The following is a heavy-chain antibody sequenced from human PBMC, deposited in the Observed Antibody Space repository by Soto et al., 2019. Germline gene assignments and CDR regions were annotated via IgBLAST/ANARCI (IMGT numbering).Heavy chain of an antibody. J-gene: IGHJ6*02. Sequence: ASVKVSCKASGGTSSSYAISWVRQAPGQGLEWMGGIIPIFGTANYAQKFQGRVTITADESTSTAYMELSSLRSEDTAVYYCAGIRITIFGVVIPHYYYYGMDVWGQGTTVTVSS. V-gene: IGHV1-69*13. CDR2: IIPIFGTA. CDR3: AGIRITIFGVVIPHYYYYGMDV. CDR1: GGTSSSYA. D-gene: IGHD3-3*01.